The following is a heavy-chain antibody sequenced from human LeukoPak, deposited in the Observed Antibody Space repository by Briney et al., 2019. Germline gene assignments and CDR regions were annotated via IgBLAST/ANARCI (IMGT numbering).Heavy chain of an antibody. V-gene: IGHV4-34*01. CDR1: GGSFSGYY. CDR3: ARCRYFDWLLSHNWFDP. CDR2: INHSGST. J-gene: IGHJ5*02. Sequence: SETLSLTCAVYGGSFSGYYWSWIRQPPGKGLEWIGEINHSGSTNYNPSLKSRVTISVDTSKNQFSLMLISVTAADTAVYYCARCRYFDWLLSHNWFDPWGQGTLVTVSS. D-gene: IGHD3-9*01.